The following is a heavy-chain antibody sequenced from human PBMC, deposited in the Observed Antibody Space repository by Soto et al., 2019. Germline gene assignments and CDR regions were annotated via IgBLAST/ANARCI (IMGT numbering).Heavy chain of an antibody. CDR3: ARGDSTNCSNGVCSFFYNHDMDV. CDR1: GYTFTSYG. J-gene: IGHJ6*02. CDR2: INPKSGGT. Sequence: ASVKVSCKASGYTFTSYGISWVRQAPGQGLEWLGRINPKSGGTSTAQKFQGWVTMTTDTSISTASMELTRLTSDDTAIYYCARGDSTNCSNGVCSFFYNHDMDVWGQGTTVTVSS. D-gene: IGHD2-8*01. V-gene: IGHV1-2*04.